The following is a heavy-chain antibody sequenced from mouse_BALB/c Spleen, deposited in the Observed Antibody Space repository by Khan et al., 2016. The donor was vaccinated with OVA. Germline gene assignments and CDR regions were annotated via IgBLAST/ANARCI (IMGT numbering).Heavy chain of an antibody. CDR3: ARAYYRYDGYYAMDY. V-gene: IGHV2-6-4*01. Sequence: QVQLKQSGPGLVAPSQSLSITCTVSGFSLSRYNIHWVRQPPGKGLEWLGMIWGGGGTDYNSTLKIRLSISKDNSKSQAFLKMNSLQTDDKAMYFCARAYYRYDGYYAMDYWGQGTSVTVSS. J-gene: IGHJ4*01. D-gene: IGHD2-14*01. CDR2: IWGGGGT. CDR1: GFSLSRYN.